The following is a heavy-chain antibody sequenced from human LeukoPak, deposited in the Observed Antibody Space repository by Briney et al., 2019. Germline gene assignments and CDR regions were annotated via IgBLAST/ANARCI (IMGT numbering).Heavy chain of an antibody. D-gene: IGHD3-9*01. CDR1: GGTFTSYA. V-gene: IGHV1-69*04. CDR2: IIPIIGIT. CDR3: ARDQAELRYFDWLLHPFYYGMEV. Sequence: WASVKVSCKASGGTFTSYAISWVRQAPGQGLEWIGRIIPIIGITNYAQKFQGRVTITTDKSTSTAYMELSSLRSEDTAVYYCARDQAELRYFDWLLHPFYYGMEVGGQGTTVTVSS. J-gene: IGHJ6*02.